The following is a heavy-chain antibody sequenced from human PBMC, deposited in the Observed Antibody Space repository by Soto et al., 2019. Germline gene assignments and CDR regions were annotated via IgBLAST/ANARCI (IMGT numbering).Heavy chain of an antibody. Sequence: GASVKVSCKASGYTFTSYDINWVRQAAGQGLEWMGWMNPNSGNTGYAQKFQGRVTMTRNTSISTAYMELSSLRSEDTAVFYCARIYGTYYDILTGLWGGHFDYWGQGTQVTVSS. V-gene: IGHV1-8*01. CDR1: GYTFTSYD. CDR3: ARIYGTYYDILTGLWGGHFDY. CDR2: MNPNSGNT. J-gene: IGHJ4*02. D-gene: IGHD3-9*01.